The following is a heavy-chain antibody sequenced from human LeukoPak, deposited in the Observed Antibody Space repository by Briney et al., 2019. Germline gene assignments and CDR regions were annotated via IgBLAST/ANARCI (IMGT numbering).Heavy chain of an antibody. CDR2: SYSGGNA. Sequence: NPSETLSLTSTVSGASTSAYYWSWIRQPPGKGLEWIGYSYSGGNANYNPSLKSRVTISIDTSENQFSLRLTSVTAADTAIYFCAHSKRGGGYYINAFAVWGQGALVTISS. J-gene: IGHJ3*01. V-gene: IGHV4-59*01. CDR1: GASTSAYY. CDR3: AHSKRGGGYYINAFAV. D-gene: IGHD1-26*01.